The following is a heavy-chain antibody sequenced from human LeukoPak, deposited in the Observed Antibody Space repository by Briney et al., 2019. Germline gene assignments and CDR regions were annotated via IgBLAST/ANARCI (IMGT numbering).Heavy chain of an antibody. Sequence: GGSLRLSCVASGFTFRTYAMSWVRQAPGKGLEWVSGISDSGGTTYYVDSVKVRFTISRENSKNTLYLQINSLRAEDMALYYCAKSSDGSTSFDQWGQGTLVTVSS. CDR2: ISDSGGTT. D-gene: IGHD2-2*01. V-gene: IGHV3-23*01. J-gene: IGHJ4*02. CDR3: AKSSDGSTSFDQ. CDR1: GFTFRTYA.